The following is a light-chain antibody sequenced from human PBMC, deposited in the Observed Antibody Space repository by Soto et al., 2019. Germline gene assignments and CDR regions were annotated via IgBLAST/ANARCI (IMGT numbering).Light chain of an antibody. CDR3: QQYPGYT. Sequence: TQSPGTLSLSPGERATLSCRASQSVSSSYLAWYQQKPGQAPRLLIYGASSRATGIPDRFSGSGSGTDFTLTISRLEPEDFAVYYCQQYPGYTFGQGTKLEIK. CDR2: GAS. V-gene: IGKV3-20*01. J-gene: IGKJ2*01. CDR1: QSVSSSY.